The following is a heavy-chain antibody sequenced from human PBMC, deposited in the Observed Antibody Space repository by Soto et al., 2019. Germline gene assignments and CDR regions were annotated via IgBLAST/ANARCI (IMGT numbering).Heavy chain of an antibody. Sequence: QVQLVQSGAEVKKPGSSVKVSCQASGGSFSDYAISWVRQAPGQGLESMGGIIPMLGIADNAQKFQGRVIITADEYTSTVYMELSSLRSEDTAVYYCARDGDYYDSSGFQRDYHYYGMDVWGQGTTVTVAS. J-gene: IGHJ6*02. CDR3: ARDGDYYDSSGFQRDYHYYGMDV. CDR2: IIPMLGIA. V-gene: IGHV1-69*01. CDR1: GGSFSDYA. D-gene: IGHD3-22*01.